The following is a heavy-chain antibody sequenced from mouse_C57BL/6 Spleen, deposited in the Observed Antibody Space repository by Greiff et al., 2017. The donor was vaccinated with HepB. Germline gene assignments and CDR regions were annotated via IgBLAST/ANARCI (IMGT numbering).Heavy chain of an antibody. CDR1: GYTFTSYD. Sequence: QVHVKQSGPELVKPGASVKLSCKASGYTFTSYDINWVKQRPGQGLEWIGWIYPRDGSTKYNEKFKGKATLTVDTSSSTAYMELHSLTSEDSAVYFCARPYPDAMDYWGQGTSVTVSS. D-gene: IGHD2-10*01. J-gene: IGHJ4*01. CDR3: ARPYPDAMDY. CDR2: IYPRDGST. V-gene: IGHV1-85*01.